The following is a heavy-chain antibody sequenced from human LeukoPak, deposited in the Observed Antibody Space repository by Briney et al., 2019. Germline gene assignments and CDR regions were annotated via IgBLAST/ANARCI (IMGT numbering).Heavy chain of an antibody. J-gene: IGHJ6*03. CDR2: MNPNSGNT. V-gene: IGHV1-8*01. CDR3: ARGPLAAPPSYYYYYMDV. Sequence: ASVKVSCKASGYTFTSYDISWVRQATGQGLEWMGWMNPNSGNTGYAQKFQGRVTMTRNTSISTAYMELSSLRSEDTAVYYCARGPLAAPPSYYYYYMDVWGKGTTVTVSS. CDR1: GYTFTSYD. D-gene: IGHD6-6*01.